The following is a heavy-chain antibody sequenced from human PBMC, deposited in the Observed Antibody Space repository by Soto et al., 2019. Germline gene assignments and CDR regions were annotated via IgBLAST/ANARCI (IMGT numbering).Heavy chain of an antibody. CDR2: INESGST. CDR1: GQSFSGHS. D-gene: IGHD1-1*01. V-gene: IGHV4-34*01. J-gene: IGHJ4*02. CDR3: ARGSGIVALPGELEDVKYDY. Sequence: QVQLQQWGAGLVKPSETLSLSCAVYGQSFSGHSWAWIRQPPGKGLEWIGEINESGSTYYNPSLKRRVTISTDTTKNQFSLKLRSVSAADTAAYFCARGSGIVALPGELEDVKYDYWGQGTLVNVSS.